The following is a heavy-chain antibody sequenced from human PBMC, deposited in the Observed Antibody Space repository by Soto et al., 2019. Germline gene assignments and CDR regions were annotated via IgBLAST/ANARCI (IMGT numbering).Heavy chain of an antibody. CDR3: ASRYYDSSGYYYFDY. Sequence: ASVKVSCKASGYTFTGYYMHWVRQAPGQGLEWMGWINPNSGGTNYAQKFQGRVTMTRDTSISTAYMELSRLRSDDTAVYYCASRYYDSSGYYYFDYWGQGTLVTVSS. V-gene: IGHV1-2*02. D-gene: IGHD3-22*01. CDR2: INPNSGGT. CDR1: GYTFTGYY. J-gene: IGHJ4*02.